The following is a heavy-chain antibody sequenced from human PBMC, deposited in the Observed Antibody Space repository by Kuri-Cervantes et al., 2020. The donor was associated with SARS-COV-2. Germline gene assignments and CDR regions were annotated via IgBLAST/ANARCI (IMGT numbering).Heavy chain of an antibody. CDR1: GFTFISYW. V-gene: IGHV3-7*04. J-gene: IGHJ3*02. D-gene: IGHD6-19*01. CDR2: IKQDGSEK. Sequence: GGSLRLSCAASGFTFISYWMSWVRQAPGKGLEWVANIKQDGSEKYYVDSVKGRFTISRDNAKNSLYLQMNSLRAEDTAVYYCARIPGYSSGWLAFDIWGQGTMVTVSS. CDR3: ARIPGYSSGWLAFDI.